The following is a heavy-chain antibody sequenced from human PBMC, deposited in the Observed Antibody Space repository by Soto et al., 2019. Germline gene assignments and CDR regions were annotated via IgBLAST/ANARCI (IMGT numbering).Heavy chain of an antibody. CDR3: VRGPFTMLGAKDYFYAMDF. CDR1: GYNFNSYA. CDR2: INPGNGNT. V-gene: IGHV1-3*01. D-gene: IGHD3-22*01. Sequence: GASVKVSCKASGYNFNSYAMHWVRQAPGQRLEWMGWINPGNGNTKYSQKFQGRVTITRDTSATTAYMELSSLRSEDTAVYYCVRGPFTMLGAKDYFYAMDFWGQGTTVTVSS. J-gene: IGHJ6*02.